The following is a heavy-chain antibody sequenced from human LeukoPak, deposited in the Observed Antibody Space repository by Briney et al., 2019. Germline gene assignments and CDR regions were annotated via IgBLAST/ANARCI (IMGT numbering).Heavy chain of an antibody. CDR2: IKEDGSAK. D-gene: IGHD4-17*01. CDR1: GFTFKSAW. J-gene: IGHJ4*02. CDR3: ARSGVYGDYVGY. V-gene: IGHV3-7*03. Sequence: GSLRLSCAASGFTFKSAWMTWVRQAPGKGLEWVANIKEDGSAKNYIDSVKGRFTISRDNAKNSLYLQMNSLRAEDTAVYYCARSGVYGDYVGYWGQGTLVTVSS.